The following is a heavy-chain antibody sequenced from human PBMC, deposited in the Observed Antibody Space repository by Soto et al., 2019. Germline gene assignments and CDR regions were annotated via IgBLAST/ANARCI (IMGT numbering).Heavy chain of an antibody. V-gene: IGHV3-23*01. CDR2: ISGSGGST. CDR1: GFTFSSDA. Sequence: GVSLRLFCAASGFTFSSDAMSWVRQAPGKGLEWVSAISGSGGSTYYADSVKGRITISRDNSKNTLYLQMNSLRAEDTAVYYCAKGYPIFDYWGQGTLVTVSS. CDR3: AKGYPIFDY. J-gene: IGHJ4*02. D-gene: IGHD1-1*01.